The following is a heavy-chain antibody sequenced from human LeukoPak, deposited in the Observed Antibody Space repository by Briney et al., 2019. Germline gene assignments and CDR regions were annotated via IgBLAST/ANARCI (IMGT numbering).Heavy chain of an antibody. CDR1: GDSVSSKSSA. CDR3: ARGYYYGSGSYSFDY. CDR2: TYYRSKWYS. Sequence: SQTLSLTCVISGDSVSSKSSAWNWIRQSPSRGLEWLGRTYYRSKWYSEYELSVQSRLIIKPDTSKNQFSLQLNSVTPEDTAVYYCARGYYYGSGSYSFDYWGQGTLVTVSS. J-gene: IGHJ4*02. V-gene: IGHV6-1*01. D-gene: IGHD3-10*01.